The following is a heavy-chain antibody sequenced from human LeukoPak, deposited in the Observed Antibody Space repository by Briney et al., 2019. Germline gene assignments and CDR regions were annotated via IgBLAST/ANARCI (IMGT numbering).Heavy chain of an antibody. J-gene: IGHJ3*02. CDR3: ARGREYCSSTSCYVGAFDI. D-gene: IGHD2-2*01. CDR1: GFTFNNYY. V-gene: IGHV3-21*05. CDR2: ISSSSNYI. Sequence: GGSLRLSCAASGFTFNNYYMNWIRQAPGKGLEWVSFISSSSNYIYYADSVKGRFTISRDNAKNSLYLQMNSLRAEDTAVYYCARGREYCSSTSCYVGAFDIWGQGTMVTVSS.